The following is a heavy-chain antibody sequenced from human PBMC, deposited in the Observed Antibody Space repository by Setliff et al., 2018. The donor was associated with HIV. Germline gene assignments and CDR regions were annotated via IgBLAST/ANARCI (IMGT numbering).Heavy chain of an antibody. Sequence: GGSLRLSCAASGFTIKTYGMHWVRQAPGKGLEWVALLWTDRAWDYYADSVKGRFSISRYSPSFQGQVTISADKSINTAFLQWSSLEASDTAIYYCATHMRGGYDAFDVWGQGTAVTVSS. D-gene: IGHD6-19*01. J-gene: IGHJ3*01. CDR1: GFTIKTYG. CDR2: LWTDRAWD. V-gene: IGHV3-30*02. CDR3: SSLEASDTAIYYCATHMRGGYDAFDV.